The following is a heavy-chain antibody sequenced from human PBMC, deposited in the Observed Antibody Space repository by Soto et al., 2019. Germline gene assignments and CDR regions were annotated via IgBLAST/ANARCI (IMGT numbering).Heavy chain of an antibody. Sequence: ASVKVSCKASGGTFSSYAISWVRQAPGQGLEWMGGIIPIFGTANYAQKFQGRVTITADESTSTAYMELSSLRSEDTAVYYCARGIDNAVXYSVELNYWGQGTLVTVSS. J-gene: IGHJ4*02. CDR1: GGTFSSYA. CDR3: ARGIDNAVXYSVELNY. CDR2: IIPIFGTA. V-gene: IGHV1-69*13. D-gene: IGHD1-7*01.